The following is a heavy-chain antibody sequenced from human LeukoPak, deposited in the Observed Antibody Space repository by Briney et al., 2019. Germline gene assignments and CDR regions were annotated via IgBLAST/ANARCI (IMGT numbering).Heavy chain of an antibody. CDR2: IYYSGGT. V-gene: IGHV4-59*08. D-gene: IGHD6-19*01. CDR3: ARAVAGTLVRFDH. Sequence: SETLSLTCTVSGGSISSYYWSWIRQPPGRGLEWIGCIYYSGGTKYNPSLTSRVTISVDTSKNQFSLQLTSVTAADTAVYYCARAVAGTLVRFDHWGQGTLVTVSS. J-gene: IGHJ4*02. CDR1: GGSISSYY.